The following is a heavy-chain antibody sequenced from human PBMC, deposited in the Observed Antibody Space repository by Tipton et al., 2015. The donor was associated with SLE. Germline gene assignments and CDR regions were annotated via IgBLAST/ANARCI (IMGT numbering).Heavy chain of an antibody. D-gene: IGHD2-21*02. J-gene: IGHJ4*02. CDR1: GLTFGDYA. V-gene: IGHV3-49*04. CDR3: TPGDYYFDY. CDR2: IRSKAYGGTT. Sequence: SLRLSCTASGLTFGDYAMSWVRQAPGKGLEWVGFIRSKAYGGTTEYAASVKGRFTISRDDSKSIAYLQMNSLKTEDTAVYYCTPGDYYFDYWGQGTLVTVSS.